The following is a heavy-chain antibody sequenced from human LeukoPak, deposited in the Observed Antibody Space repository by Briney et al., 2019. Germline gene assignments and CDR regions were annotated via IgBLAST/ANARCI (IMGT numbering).Heavy chain of an antibody. CDR1: GGTFSSYA. D-gene: IGHD4-11*01. Sequence: SVKVSCKASGGTFSSYAISWVRQAPGQGLEWMGRIIPILGIANYAQKFQGRVTITADKSTSTAYMELSSLRSEDTAVYYCAREITVRDYYYYGMDVWGQRTTVTVSS. CDR3: AREITVRDYYYYGMDV. J-gene: IGHJ6*02. V-gene: IGHV1-69*04. CDR2: IIPILGIA.